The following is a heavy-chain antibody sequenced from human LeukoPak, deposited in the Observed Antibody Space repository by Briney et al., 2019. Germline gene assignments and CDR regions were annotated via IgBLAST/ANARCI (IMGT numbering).Heavy chain of an antibody. V-gene: IGHV4-34*01. Sequence: SETLSLTCAVYGGSFSGYYWSWIRQPPGKGLEWIGEINHSGSTNYNPSLKSRVTISVDTSKNQFSLKLSSVAAGDTAVYYCARGGFIVLMVYAAFDPWGEGTLVTVSS. J-gene: IGHJ5*02. CDR1: GGSFSGYY. CDR2: INHSGST. D-gene: IGHD2-8*01. CDR3: ARGGFIVLMVYAAFDP.